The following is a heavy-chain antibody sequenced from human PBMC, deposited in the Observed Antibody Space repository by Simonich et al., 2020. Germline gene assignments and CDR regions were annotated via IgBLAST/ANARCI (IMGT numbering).Heavy chain of an antibody. CDR3: ARGRGGMSRGYVDY. CDR2: MNPNSGNT. J-gene: IGHJ4*02. Sequence: QVQLVQSGAEVKKPGASVEVSCKASGYTFTSYDLNWVRQATGQGLEWMGWMNPNSGNTCYAQKFHGRVTITRNTSISTAYMGLSSLRSEDTAVYYCARGRGGMSRGYVDYWGQGTLVTVSS. CDR1: GYTFTSYD. V-gene: IGHV1-8*03. D-gene: IGHD2-15*01.